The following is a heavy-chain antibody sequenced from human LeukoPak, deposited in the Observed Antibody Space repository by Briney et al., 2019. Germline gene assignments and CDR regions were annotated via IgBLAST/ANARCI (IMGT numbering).Heavy chain of an antibody. D-gene: IGHD7-27*01. CDR3: TRDVWGNSDY. CDR2: IKQDGSEK. Sequence: GGSLRLPCAASGFTFSSYWMSWVRQAPGKGLEWVANIKQDGSEKYYVDSVKGRFTISRDNGKNILYLQITSLRPEDTAVYYCTRDVWGNSDYWGQGTLVTVSS. V-gene: IGHV3-7*01. CDR1: GFTFSSYW. J-gene: IGHJ4*02.